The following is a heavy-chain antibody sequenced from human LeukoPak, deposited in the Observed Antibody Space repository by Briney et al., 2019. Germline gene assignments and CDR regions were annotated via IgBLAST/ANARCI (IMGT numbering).Heavy chain of an antibody. D-gene: IGHD1-26*01. J-gene: IGHJ4*02. CDR3: VSQSYSGSDNFYFHY. Sequence: GGSLRLSCLTSGFMFSTYAMSWVRQAPGKGLERVSIISGSGERTYYADSVRGRFTVSRDNSKNTLYLQMKSLRAEDTAVYYCVSQSYSGSDNFYFHYWGQGTLVAVSS. CDR1: GFMFSTYA. CDR2: ISGSGERT. V-gene: IGHV3-23*01.